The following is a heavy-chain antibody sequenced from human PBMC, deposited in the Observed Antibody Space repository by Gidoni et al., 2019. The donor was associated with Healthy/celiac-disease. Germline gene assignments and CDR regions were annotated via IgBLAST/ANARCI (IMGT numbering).Heavy chain of an antibody. Sequence: EVQLVESGGGLVQPGGSLRLSCAASGFTFSSYSMNWVRQAPGKGLEWVSYISSSSSTIYYADSVKGRFTISRDNAKNSLYLQMNSLRDEDTAVYYCARDLRLERWLQSSYFDYWGQGTLVTVSS. D-gene: IGHD5-12*01. V-gene: IGHV3-48*02. CDR2: ISSSSSTI. J-gene: IGHJ4*02. CDR3: ARDLRLERWLQSSYFDY. CDR1: GFTFSSYS.